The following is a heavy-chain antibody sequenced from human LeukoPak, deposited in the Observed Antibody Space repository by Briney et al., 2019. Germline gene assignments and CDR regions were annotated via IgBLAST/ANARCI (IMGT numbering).Heavy chain of an antibody. Sequence: GGSLRLSCVASGFTFSSSWMAWVRQAPGKGLQWVANINHDGSVKNYVGSVKGRFAISRDNAQNSLYLQMNSLRAEDTAVYYCAKDLSNGYSIMVVTALEYWGQGTLVTVSS. J-gene: IGHJ4*02. CDR2: INHDGSVK. CDR1: GFTFSSSW. CDR3: AKDLSNGYSIMVVTALEY. V-gene: IGHV3-7*01. D-gene: IGHD2-21*02.